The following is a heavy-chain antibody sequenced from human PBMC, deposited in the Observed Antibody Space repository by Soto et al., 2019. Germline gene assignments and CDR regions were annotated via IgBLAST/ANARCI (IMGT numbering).Heavy chain of an antibody. D-gene: IGHD5-12*01. V-gene: IGHV1-69*06. CDR2: IIPIFGTA. CDR1: GGTFSSYA. CDR3: TGGGQVATILAWFDP. Sequence: QVQLVQSGAEVKKPGSSVKVSCKASGGTFSSYAISWVRQAPGQGLEWMGGIIPIFGTANYAKKFQGRVTIPADKSTRTAYRELSSLRSEDTAVYYCTGGGQVATILAWFDPWGQGTPVTVSS. J-gene: IGHJ5*02.